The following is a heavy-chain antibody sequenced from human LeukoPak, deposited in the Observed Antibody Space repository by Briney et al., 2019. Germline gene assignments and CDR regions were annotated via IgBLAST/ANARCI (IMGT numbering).Heavy chain of an antibody. CDR3: AKSSIMFAAGRLGSIDF. J-gene: IGHJ4*02. CDR2: IRRDGSHK. Sequence: PGRSLTLSCAASGFASNDFAMYWVRQAPGKGLDWVALIRRDGSHKYYAHSIKGRFTISRDNSKNTLYLQMSSLRAEDTAVYYCAKSSIMFAAGRLGSIDFWGQGTLVTVSS. CDR1: GFASNDFA. D-gene: IGHD6-25*01. V-gene: IGHV3-33*06.